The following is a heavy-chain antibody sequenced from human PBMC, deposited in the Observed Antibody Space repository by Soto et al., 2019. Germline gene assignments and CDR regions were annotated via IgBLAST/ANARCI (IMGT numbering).Heavy chain of an antibody. Sequence: QVQLVQSGAEVKKPGASVKVSCKASGYTFTSYYMHWVRQAPGQGLEWMGIINPSGGSTSYAQKFQGRVTMTRDTSTSTVYMELSSLRSEDTAVYYCAIVLGTTTVVTPPGDYWGQGTLVTVSS. CDR3: AIVLGTTTVVTPPGDY. J-gene: IGHJ4*02. CDR2: INPSGGST. D-gene: IGHD4-17*01. CDR1: GYTFTSYY. V-gene: IGHV1-46*01.